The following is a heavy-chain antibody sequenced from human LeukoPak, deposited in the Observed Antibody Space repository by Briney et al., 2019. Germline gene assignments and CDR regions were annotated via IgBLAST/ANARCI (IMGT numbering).Heavy chain of an antibody. J-gene: IGHJ4*02. CDR2: IYYSGST. V-gene: IGHV4-39*07. CDR1: GGSFSSYY. CDR3: ARGFRLDFDWLFAFDY. D-gene: IGHD3-9*01. Sequence: SETLSLTCAVYGGSFSSYYWGWIRQPPGKGLEWIGSIYYSGSTYYNPSLKSRVTISVDTSKNQFSLKLSSVTAADTAVYYCARGFRLDFDWLFAFDYWGQGTLVTVSS.